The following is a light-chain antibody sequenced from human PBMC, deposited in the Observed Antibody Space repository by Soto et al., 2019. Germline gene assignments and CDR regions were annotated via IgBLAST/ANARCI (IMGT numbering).Light chain of an antibody. V-gene: IGLV1-44*01. J-gene: IGLJ2*01. CDR3: SAWDGSLNGVV. CDR2: SND. CDR1: SDNIGSNT. Sequence: QSVLTQPPSASGTPGQRVTISCSGSSDNIGSNTVNWYQQLPRTAPKLLIYSNDERPSGVPDRFSGSKSGTSASLAISGLQSEDEADYYCSAWDGSLNGVVFGGGTKLTVL.